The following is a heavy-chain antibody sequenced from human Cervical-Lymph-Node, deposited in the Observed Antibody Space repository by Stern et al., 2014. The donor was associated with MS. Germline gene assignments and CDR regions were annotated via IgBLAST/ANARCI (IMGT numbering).Heavy chain of an antibody. CDR3: AHSRVKYCRGGTCYSSLFDY. V-gene: IGHV2-5*02. CDR2: LYLDDDK. CDR1: GFSVTTAGVG. D-gene: IGHD2-15*01. J-gene: IGHJ4*02. Sequence: QITLKESGPTLVKPTQTVTLTCTLSGFSVTTAGVGVGWIRQPPGKALEWLAILYLDDDKLYSPSLKSRLTITKDTSKNQVVLTMTNVDPVDTATYYCAHSRVKYCRGGTCYSSLFDYWGQGTLVTVSS.